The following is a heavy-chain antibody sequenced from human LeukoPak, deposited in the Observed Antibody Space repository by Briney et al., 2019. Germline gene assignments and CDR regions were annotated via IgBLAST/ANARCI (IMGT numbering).Heavy chain of an antibody. D-gene: IGHD6-13*01. CDR3: AREVAAAFDY. J-gene: IGHJ4*02. Sequence: GGCLRLSCEASGFTFSSNEMNWVRQAPGKGLEWVSYISSSGGNIYYADSVKGRFTISRDNAKNSLYLQINSLRAEDTGVYYCAREVAAAFDYWGQGTLVTVSS. CDR1: GFTFSSNE. V-gene: IGHV3-48*03. CDR2: ISSSGGNI.